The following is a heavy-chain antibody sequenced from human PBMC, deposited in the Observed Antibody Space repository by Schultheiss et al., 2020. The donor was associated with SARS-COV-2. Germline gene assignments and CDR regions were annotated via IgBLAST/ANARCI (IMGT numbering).Heavy chain of an antibody. CDR3: ARGVEMATIMTY. Sequence: GGSLRLSCAASGFTFSSYDMHWVRQATGKGLEWVSAIGTAGDPYYPGSVKGRFTISRDNSKNTLYLQMNSLRAEDTAVYYCARGVEMATIMTYWGQGTLVTVSS. CDR2: IGTAGDP. CDR1: GFTFSSYD. D-gene: IGHD5-24*01. V-gene: IGHV3-13*05. J-gene: IGHJ4*02.